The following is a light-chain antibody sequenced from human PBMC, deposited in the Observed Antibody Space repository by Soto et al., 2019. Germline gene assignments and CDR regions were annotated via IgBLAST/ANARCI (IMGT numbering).Light chain of an antibody. CDR1: HSISNY. V-gene: IGKV1-39*01. CDR3: QESNRVPFT. J-gene: IGKJ4*01. Sequence: DIPMTQSPSSLSASVGDRVTITCRASHSISNYLNWYQQKLGKAPKLLIYGASSLQSGVPSRFSGSGSGTDFTLLISSLQPEASATYYCQESNRVPFTFGGGTKWEIK. CDR2: GAS.